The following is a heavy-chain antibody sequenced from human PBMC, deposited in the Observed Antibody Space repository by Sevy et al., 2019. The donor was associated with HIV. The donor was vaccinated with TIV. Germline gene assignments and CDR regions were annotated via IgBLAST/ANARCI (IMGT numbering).Heavy chain of an antibody. CDR3: SGDDYDTTPGAFDV. CDR2: ISSGSSYI. D-gene: IGHD3-22*01. Sequence: GGSLRLSCIASGFSFDTYSMNWVRQTPGQGLEWVSSISSGSSYIYYADSVKGRFTISRDNAKNALSLEMNSLGVEDTAIYYCSGDDYDTTPGAFDVWGQGTMVTVSS. J-gene: IGHJ3*01. V-gene: IGHV3-21*06. CDR1: GFSFDTYS.